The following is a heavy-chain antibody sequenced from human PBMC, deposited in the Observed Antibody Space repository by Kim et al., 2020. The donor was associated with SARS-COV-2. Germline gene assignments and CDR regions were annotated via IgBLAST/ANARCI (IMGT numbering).Heavy chain of an antibody. D-gene: IGHD3-3*01. CDR2: ITSSSTYI. V-gene: IGHV3-21*04. Sequence: GGSLRLSCAASGFTFSNYAMNWVRQAPGKGLEWVSSITSSSTYIYYADSVKGRFTISRDNAKNPLYLQMNSLRVDDTAVYYCARLPRAIFFVALSYYF. CDR1: GFTFSNYA. J-gene: IGHJ4*01. CDR3: ARLPRAIFFVALSYYF.